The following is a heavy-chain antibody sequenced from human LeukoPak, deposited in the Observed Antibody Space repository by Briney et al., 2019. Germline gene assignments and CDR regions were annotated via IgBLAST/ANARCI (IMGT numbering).Heavy chain of an antibody. J-gene: IGHJ6*02. Sequence: ASVKVSCKASGYTFTSYGVSWVRQAPGQGPEWMGWISVYNGNTNYAQRLQGRVTMTTDTSTSIAYMELRSLRSDDTAVYYCARGYCSGGRCYDILNYQYGMDVWGQGTTVTVSS. CDR3: ARGYCSGGRCYDILNYQYGMDV. V-gene: IGHV1-18*01. D-gene: IGHD2-15*01. CDR2: ISVYNGNT. CDR1: GYTFTSYG.